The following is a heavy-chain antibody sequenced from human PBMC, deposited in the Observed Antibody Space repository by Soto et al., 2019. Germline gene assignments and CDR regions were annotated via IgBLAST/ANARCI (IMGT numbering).Heavy chain of an antibody. D-gene: IGHD3-22*01. Sequence: SQTLSLTCTGSGGSIGSFYWSWIRQPPGKGLEWIGYIYHNGTTNYNPSLKSRVTISVDTSKNQFSLRLRSVTAADTAVYYCARRGNYDSSPFDYRAQGTSVTVSS. CDR1: GGSIGSFY. CDR3: ARRGNYDSSPFDY. J-gene: IGHJ4*02. V-gene: IGHV4-59*08. CDR2: IYHNGTT.